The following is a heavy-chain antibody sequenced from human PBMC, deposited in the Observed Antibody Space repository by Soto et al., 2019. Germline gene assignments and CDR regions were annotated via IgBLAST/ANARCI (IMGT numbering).Heavy chain of an antibody. CDR2: INHSGST. V-gene: IGHV4-34*01. Sequence: SETLSLTCAVYGGSLSGYYWSWIRQPPGKGLEWIGEINHSGSTNYNPSLKSRVTISVDTSKNQFSLKLSSVTAADTAVYYCARVIRVATVISHDAFDIWGQGTMVTVSS. CDR3: ARVIRVATVISHDAFDI. D-gene: IGHD4-17*01. J-gene: IGHJ3*02. CDR1: GGSLSGYY.